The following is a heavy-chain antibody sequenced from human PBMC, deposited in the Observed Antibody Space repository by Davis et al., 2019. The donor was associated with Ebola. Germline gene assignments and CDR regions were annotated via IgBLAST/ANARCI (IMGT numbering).Heavy chain of an antibody. J-gene: IGHJ4*02. V-gene: IGHV4-61*09. CDR2: IYPSGST. CDR3: ATNSTSSGFDL. Sequence: PSETLSLTCTVSGGSMYSGSYYWSWLRQPAGKGLEWIGQIYPSGSTNYTPSLRNRVSLSVDTSKNHYPLELTSVTAADTAVYYCATNSTSSGFDLWGQGTLVTVSS. D-gene: IGHD6-6*01. CDR1: GGSMYSGSYY.